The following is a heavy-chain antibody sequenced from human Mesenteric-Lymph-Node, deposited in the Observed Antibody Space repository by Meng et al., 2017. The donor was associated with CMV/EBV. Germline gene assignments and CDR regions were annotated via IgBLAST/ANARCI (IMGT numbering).Heavy chain of an antibody. D-gene: IGHD6-13*01. CDR3: ARSIAAAGTGGY. CDR2: INPYTGGA. J-gene: IGHJ4*02. V-gene: IGHV1-2*02. CDR1: GYTFTGYY. Sequence: ASVKVSCKASGYTFTGYYIHWVRQAPGQGLEWMAWINPYTGGAQFAQKFQGRVTLTRDTSISTAYMELNRLTSDDTAIYYCARSIAAAGTGGYWGQGTLVTVSS.